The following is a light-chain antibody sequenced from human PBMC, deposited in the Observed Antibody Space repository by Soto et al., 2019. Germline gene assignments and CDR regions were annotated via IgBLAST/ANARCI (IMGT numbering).Light chain of an antibody. CDR3: QHYSYSCYFS. J-gene: IGKJ3*01. V-gene: IGKV3-20*01. CDR1: ESVSHNY. CDR2: GVS. Sequence: EIVLTQSPGTLSLSPGERATLSCRASESVSHNYLAWYQQKPGQAPRLLIYGVSFRATGIPARFSGSGSGTDFSLTISRLEPEDFAVYYCQHYSYSCYFSFGPGTKVEVK.